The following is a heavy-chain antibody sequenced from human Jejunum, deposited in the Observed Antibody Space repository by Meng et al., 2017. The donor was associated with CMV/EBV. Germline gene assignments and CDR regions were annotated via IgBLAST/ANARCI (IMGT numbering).Heavy chain of an antibody. V-gene: IGHV1-18*01. D-gene: IGHD1-26*01. CDR2: ISAYNGNT. CDR3: ARVEVGITSGDY. CDR1: GYTLTSYG. Sequence: QVELVQSGAEVQKPGASVKVSCKASGYTLTSYGITWVRQAPGQGLEWMGWISAYNGNTNYAQTLQGRVTMTTDTSTSTAYMELGSLRSDDTAVYYCARVEVGITSGDYWGQGTLVTVSS. J-gene: IGHJ4*02.